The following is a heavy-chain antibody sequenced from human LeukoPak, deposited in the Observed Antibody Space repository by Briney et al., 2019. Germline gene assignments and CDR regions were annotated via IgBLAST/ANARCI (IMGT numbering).Heavy chain of an antibody. CDR2: IHYSGNT. Sequence: SETLSLTYSASGASISSSSYYWGWIRQPPGKGLEWVGTIHYSGNTYYNPSLKSRVTILVDTSKNQFSLRLSSVTAADTAVYYCARRDIVPSPFDYWGQGTLVTVSS. J-gene: IGHJ4*02. D-gene: IGHD2-15*01. CDR3: ARRDIVPSPFDY. V-gene: IGHV4-39*07. CDR1: GASISSSSYY.